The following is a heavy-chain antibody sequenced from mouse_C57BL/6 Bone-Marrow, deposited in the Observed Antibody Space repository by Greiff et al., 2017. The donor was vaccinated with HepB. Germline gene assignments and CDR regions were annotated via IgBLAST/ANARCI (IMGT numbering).Heavy chain of an antibody. J-gene: IGHJ2*01. D-gene: IGHD2-4*01. CDR2: IDPSDSYT. CDR1: GYTFTSYW. V-gene: IGHV1-59*01. CDR3: AREDYAPYYFDY. Sequence: VQLQQPGAELVRPGTSVKLSCKASGYTFTSYWMHWVKQRPGQGLEWIGVIDPSDSYTNYNQKFKGKATLTVDTSSSTAYMQLSSLTSEDSAVYYWAREDYAPYYFDYWGQGTTLTVSS.